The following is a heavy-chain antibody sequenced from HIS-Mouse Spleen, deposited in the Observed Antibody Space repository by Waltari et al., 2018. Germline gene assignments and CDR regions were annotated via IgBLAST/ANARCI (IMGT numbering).Heavy chain of an antibody. V-gene: IGHV4-39*07. Sequence: QLQLQESGPGMVKPSETLSLTCPVSGGSISSSSSYWCWIRPPPGKGLEWIGSIYYSGSTYYNPSLKSRVTISVDTSKNQFSLKLSSVTAADTAVYYCAREIPYSSSWYDWYFDLWGRGTLVTVSS. CDR3: AREIPYSSSWYDWYFDL. CDR2: IYYSGST. D-gene: IGHD6-13*01. J-gene: IGHJ2*01. CDR1: GGSISSSSSY.